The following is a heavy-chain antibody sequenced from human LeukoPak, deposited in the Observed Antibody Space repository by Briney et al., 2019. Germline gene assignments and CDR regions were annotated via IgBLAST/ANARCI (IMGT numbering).Heavy chain of an antibody. CDR1: GVSFSGYY. Sequence: NPSETLSLTCAVYGVSFSGYYWSWIRQPPGKGLEWIGEINHSGSTNYNPSLKSRVTISVDTSKNQFSLKLSSVTAADTAVYYCARGDSSGWYGVLFDYWGQGTLVTVSS. CDR3: ARGDSSGWYGVLFDY. CDR2: INHSGST. V-gene: IGHV4-34*01. D-gene: IGHD6-19*01. J-gene: IGHJ4*02.